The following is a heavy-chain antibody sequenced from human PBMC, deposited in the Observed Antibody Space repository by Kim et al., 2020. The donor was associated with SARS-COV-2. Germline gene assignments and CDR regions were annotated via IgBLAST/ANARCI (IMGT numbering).Heavy chain of an antibody. CDR2: IYHSGST. Sequence: SETLSLTCAVSGGSISSSNWWSWVRQPPGKGLEWIGEIYHSGSTNYNPSLKSRVTISVDKSKNQFSLKLSSVTAADTAVYYCARELGGLSYDAFDIWGQGTMVTVSS. V-gene: IGHV4-4*02. CDR3: ARELGGLSYDAFDI. J-gene: IGHJ3*02. D-gene: IGHD3-16*02. CDR1: GGSISSSNW.